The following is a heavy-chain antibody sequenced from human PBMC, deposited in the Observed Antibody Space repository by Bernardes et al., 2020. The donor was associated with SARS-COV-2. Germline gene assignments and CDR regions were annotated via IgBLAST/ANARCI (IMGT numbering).Heavy chain of an antibody. CDR3: AKFKVLRHLDWSLSWLEYYSVS. Sequence: ASVKVSCKASGYTFTGYYMHWVRQAPGQGLEWMGWINPNSGGTNYAQKFQGWVTMSADTSNTQFSLRLTSVTAADTAVYFCAKFKVLRHLDWSLSWLEYYSVSWGQGTLVTVSS. CDR2: INPNSGGT. J-gene: IGHJ4*02. V-gene: IGHV1-2*04. D-gene: IGHD3-9*01. CDR1: GYTFTGYY.